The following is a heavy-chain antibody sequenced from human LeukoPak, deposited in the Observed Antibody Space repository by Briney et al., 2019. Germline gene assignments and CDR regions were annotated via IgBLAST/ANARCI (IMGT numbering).Heavy chain of an antibody. CDR1: GGSISSGDYY. D-gene: IGHD3-22*01. J-gene: IGHJ4*02. V-gene: IGHV4-30-4*01. Sequence: TSETLSLTCTVSGGSISSGDYYWSWIRQPPGKGLEGIGYIYYSGSTYYNPSLKSRVTISVDTSKNQFSLKLSSVTAADTAVYYCARGDYDSSGYYLDYWGQGTLVTVSS. CDR3: ARGDYDSSGYYLDY. CDR2: IYYSGST.